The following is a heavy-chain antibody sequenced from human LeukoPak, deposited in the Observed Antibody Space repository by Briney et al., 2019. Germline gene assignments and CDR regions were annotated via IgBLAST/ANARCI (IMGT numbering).Heavy chain of an antibody. V-gene: IGHV3-53*01. J-gene: IGHJ3*02. CDR2: IYSGGST. CDR1: GFTVSSNY. Sequence: PGGSLRLSCAASGFTVSSNYMNWVRQAPGKGLEWGAVIYSGGSTFSEVSVEGRFTISRDNSNNTLYLQMNSLRAEDTAMYYCAREYYDNSGGEDAFDIWGPGTMVTVSS. D-gene: IGHD3-22*01. CDR3: AREYYDNSGGEDAFDI.